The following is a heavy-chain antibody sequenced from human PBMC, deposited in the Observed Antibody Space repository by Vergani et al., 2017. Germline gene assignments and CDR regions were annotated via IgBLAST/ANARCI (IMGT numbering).Heavy chain of an antibody. CDR1: GFTFSSYA. CDR2: ISYDGSNK. J-gene: IGHJ3*02. D-gene: IGHD3/OR15-3a*01. Sequence: VQLLESGGGLVQPGGSLRLSCAASGFTFSSYAMSWVRQAPGKGLEWVAVISYDGSNKYYADSVKGRFTISRDNSKNTLYLQMNSLRAEDTAVYYCARSLILPPKDAFDIWGQGTMVTVSS. CDR3: ARSLILPPKDAFDI. V-gene: IGHV3-30-3*01.